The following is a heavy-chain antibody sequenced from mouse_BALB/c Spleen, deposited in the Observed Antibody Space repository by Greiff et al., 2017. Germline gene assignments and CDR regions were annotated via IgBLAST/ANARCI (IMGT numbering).Heavy chain of an antibody. CDR2: IRNKANGYTT. J-gene: IGHJ4*01. Sequence: EVKVVESGGGLVQPGGSLRLSCATSGFTFTDYYMSWVRQPPGKALEWLGFIRNKANGYTTEYSASVKGRFTISRDNSQSILYLQMNTLRAEDSATYYCARGPLGRGAMDYWGQGTSVTVSS. CDR3: ARGPLGRGAMDY. V-gene: IGHV7-3*02. D-gene: IGHD4-1*01. CDR1: GFTFTDYY.